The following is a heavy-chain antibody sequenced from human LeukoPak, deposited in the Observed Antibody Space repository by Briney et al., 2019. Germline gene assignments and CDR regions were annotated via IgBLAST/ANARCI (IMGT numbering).Heavy chain of an antibody. Sequence: GGSLRLSCAASGFTFSSYAMSWVRQAPGKGLEWVSAISGSGGSTYYADSVKGRFTISRDNSKNTLYLQMNSLRAEDTAVYYCAKAIKPYYYYYYYMDVWGKGTTVTVSS. CDR3: AKAIKPYYYYYYYMDV. CDR1: GFTFSSYA. V-gene: IGHV3-23*01. CDR2: ISGSGGST. J-gene: IGHJ6*03.